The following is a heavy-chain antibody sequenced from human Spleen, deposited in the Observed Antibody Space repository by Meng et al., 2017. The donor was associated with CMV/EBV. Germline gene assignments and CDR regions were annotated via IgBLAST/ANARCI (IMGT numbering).Heavy chain of an antibody. CDR2: IRYDGSNK. J-gene: IGHJ6*02. D-gene: IGHD6-6*01. CDR1: GFTFSTYG. V-gene: IGHV3-30*02. CDR3: AYSSSYYYYGMDV. Sequence: GGSLRLSCAASGFTFSTYGMHWVRQAPGKGLEWVAFIRYDGSNKYYADSVKGRFTISRDNSKNTLYLQVNSLRPEDTAVYYCAYSSSYYYYGMDVWGQGTTVTVSS.